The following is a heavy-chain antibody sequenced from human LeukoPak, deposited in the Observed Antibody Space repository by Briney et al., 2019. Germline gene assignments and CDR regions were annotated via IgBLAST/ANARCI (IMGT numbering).Heavy chain of an antibody. D-gene: IGHD3-3*02. CDR1: GGSISSYY. J-gene: IGHJ4*02. CDR3: ARLRRSRLAEFDY. V-gene: IGHV4-59*08. Sequence: SETLSLTCTVSGGSISSYYWSWIRQPPGKGLEWIGFIFYSGTTNYNPSLKSRVTISVDTSKNQFSLKLSSLTAADTAVYYCARLRRSRLAEFDYWGQGTLVTVSS. CDR2: IFYSGTT.